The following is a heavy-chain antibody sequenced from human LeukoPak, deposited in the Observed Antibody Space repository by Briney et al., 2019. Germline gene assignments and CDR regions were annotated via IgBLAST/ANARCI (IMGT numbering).Heavy chain of an antibody. D-gene: IGHD3-10*01. V-gene: IGHV4-34*01. J-gene: IGHJ4*02. CDR2: INHSGST. CDR3: ARVGYYGSGSYYNVGHFDY. Sequence: PSETLSLTCAVYGGSFSGYYWSWIRQPPGKGLEWIGEINHSGSTNYNPSLKSRVTISVDTSKNQFSLKLSSVTAADTAVYYCARVGYYGSGSYYNVGHFDYWGQGTLVTVSS. CDR1: GGSFSGYY.